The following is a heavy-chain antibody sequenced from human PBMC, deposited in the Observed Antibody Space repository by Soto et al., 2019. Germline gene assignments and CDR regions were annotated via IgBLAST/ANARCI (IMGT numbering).Heavy chain of an antibody. CDR2: HHSDST. V-gene: IGHV4-4*09. J-gene: IGHJ4*02. CDR3: ATYIVGGGGRGY. Sequence: QVQLQESGPGLVKPSETLSLTCTVSGGSMRGQHWSWIRQPPGKGLEWIAHHSDSTNYNPSLRSPPTISTAPPKTHFSLKLSSVTAEETAAYYYATYIVGGGGRGYWGQGTLVTVSS. CDR1: GGSMRGQH. D-gene: IGHD3-16*01.